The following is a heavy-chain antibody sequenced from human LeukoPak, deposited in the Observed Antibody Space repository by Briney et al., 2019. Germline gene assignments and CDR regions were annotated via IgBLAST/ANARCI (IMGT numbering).Heavy chain of an antibody. V-gene: IGHV4-39*07. CDR3: ARVANYDFWSGSDYYYYMDV. CDR2: IYFSGSA. D-gene: IGHD3-3*01. J-gene: IGHJ6*03. Sequence: SETLSPTCSVSGSPISSSMNYWGWVRQPPGKGPEWIGSIYFSGSAYYNPSLKSRVTMSVDTSKNQFSLKLSSVTAADTAVYYCARVANYDFWSGSDYYYYMDVWGKGTTVTVSS. CDR1: GSPISSSMNY.